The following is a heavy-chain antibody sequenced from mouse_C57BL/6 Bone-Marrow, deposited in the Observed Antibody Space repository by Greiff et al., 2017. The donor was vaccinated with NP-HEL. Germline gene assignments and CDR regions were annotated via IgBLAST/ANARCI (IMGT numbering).Heavy chain of an antibody. D-gene: IGHD1-1*01. CDR2: IYPGSGNT. Sequence: QVQLKQSGAELVRPGASVKLSCKASGYTFTDYYINWVKQRPGQGLEWIARIYPGSGNTYYNEKFKGKATLTAEKSSSTAYMQLSSLTSEDSAVYFCARDGYYGSSYDWYFDVWGTGTTVTVSS. CDR1: GYTFTDYY. V-gene: IGHV1-76*01. J-gene: IGHJ1*03. CDR3: ARDGYYGSSYDWYFDV.